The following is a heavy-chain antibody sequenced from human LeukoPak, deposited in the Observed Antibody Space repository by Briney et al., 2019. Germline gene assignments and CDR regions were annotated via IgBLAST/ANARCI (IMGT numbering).Heavy chain of an antibody. CDR2: ISSSSSTI. D-gene: IGHD3-10*01. V-gene: IGHV3-48*01. J-gene: IGHJ4*02. Sequence: GGSLRLSCAASGFTFSSYSMNWVRQAPGKGLEWVSYISSSSSTIYYADSVKGRFTISRDNSKNTLYLQMNSLRAEDTAVYYCARGGVRYYFDYWGQGTLVTVSS. CDR3: ARGGVRYYFDY. CDR1: GFTFSSYS.